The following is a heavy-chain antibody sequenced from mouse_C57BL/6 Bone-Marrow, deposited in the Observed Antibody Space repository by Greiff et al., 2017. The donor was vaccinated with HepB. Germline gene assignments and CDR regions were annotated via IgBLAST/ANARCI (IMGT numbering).Heavy chain of an antibody. Sequence: EVKLQESGAELVRPGASVKLSCTASGFNIKDDYMHWVKQRPEQGLEWIGWIDPENGDTEYASKFQGKATITADTSSNTAYLQLSSLPSEDTAVYYCTTGYFDVWGTGTTVTVSS. J-gene: IGHJ1*03. CDR1: GFNIKDDY. CDR2: IDPENGDT. CDR3: TTGYFDV. V-gene: IGHV14-4*01.